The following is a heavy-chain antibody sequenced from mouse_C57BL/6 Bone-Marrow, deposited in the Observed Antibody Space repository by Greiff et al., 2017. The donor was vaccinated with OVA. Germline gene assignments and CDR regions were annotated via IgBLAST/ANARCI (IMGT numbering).Heavy chain of an antibody. CDR2: ISSGGSYT. D-gene: IGHD1-1*01. J-gene: IGHJ4*01. V-gene: IGHV5-6*01. CDR1: GFTFSSYG. Sequence: EVQGVESGGDLVKPGGSLKLSCAASGFTFSSYGMSWVRQTPDKRLEWVATISSGGSYTYYPDSVKGRFTISRDNAKNTLYLQMSSLKSEDTAMYYCARPLITTVVATEYYAMDYWGQGTSVTVSS. CDR3: ARPLITTVVATEYYAMDY.